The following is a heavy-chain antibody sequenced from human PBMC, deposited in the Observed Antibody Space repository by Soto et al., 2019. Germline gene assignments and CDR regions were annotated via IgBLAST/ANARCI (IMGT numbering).Heavy chain of an antibody. V-gene: IGHV4-34*01. Sequence: QVQLQQWGAGLLKPSETLSLTCAVYGGSFSGYYWSWIRQPPGKGLEWIGEINHSGSTNYNPSLKSRVTISVDTPKNQFSLKLSSVSAADTAVYYCATGRGVRGVIITTYYYYGLDVWGQGTTVTVSS. D-gene: IGHD3-10*01. CDR3: ATGRGVRGVIITTYYYYGLDV. J-gene: IGHJ6*02. CDR2: INHSGST. CDR1: GGSFSGYY.